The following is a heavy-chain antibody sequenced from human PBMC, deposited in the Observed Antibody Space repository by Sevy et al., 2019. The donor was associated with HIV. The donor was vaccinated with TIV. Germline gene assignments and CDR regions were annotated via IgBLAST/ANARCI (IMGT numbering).Heavy chain of an antibody. Sequence: GGSLRLSFAGSGFSFNNAWMHWVRQAPGKGLEWIGRIKSEADGGTTDYTAPVKDRFTISKENSKDILYWQMNGQQAEDTAVYYCWDTNDSGPWDYWGRGTLVTVSS. CDR1: GFSFNNAW. CDR2: IKSEADGGTT. D-gene: IGHD3-22*01. CDR3: WDTNDSGPWDY. J-gene: IGHJ4*02. V-gene: IGHV3-15*01.